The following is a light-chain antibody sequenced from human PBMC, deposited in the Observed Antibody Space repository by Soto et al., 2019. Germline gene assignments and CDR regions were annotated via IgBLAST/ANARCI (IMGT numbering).Light chain of an antibody. CDR1: QSVSSY. J-gene: IGKJ1*01. V-gene: IGKV3-20*01. Sequence: EIVLTQSPGTLSLSPGERATLSCRASQSVSSYLAWYQQKPGQAPRLLIYGASSRATGIPDRFSGSGSGTDFTLTISILEPEDFAVYYCQQYGNSWTFGQGTKVEIK. CDR3: QQYGNSWT. CDR2: GAS.